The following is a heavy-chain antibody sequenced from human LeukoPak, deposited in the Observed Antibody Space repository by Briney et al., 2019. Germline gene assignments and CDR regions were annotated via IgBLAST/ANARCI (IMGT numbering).Heavy chain of an antibody. CDR3: ARQTYYDFWSGYYEFDY. J-gene: IGHJ4*02. CDR1: GYTFTSYG. Sequence: GASVKVSCKASGYTFTSYGISWVRQAPGQGLEWMGWISAYNGNTNYAQKLQGRVTMTTDTSTSTAYMEPRSLRSDDTAVYYCARQTYYDFWSGYYEFDYWGQGTLVTVSS. CDR2: ISAYNGNT. V-gene: IGHV1-18*01. D-gene: IGHD3-3*01.